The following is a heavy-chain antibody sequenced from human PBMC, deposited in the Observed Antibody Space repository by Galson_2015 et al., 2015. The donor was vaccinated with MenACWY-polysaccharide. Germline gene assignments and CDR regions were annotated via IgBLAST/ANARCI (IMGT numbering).Heavy chain of an antibody. CDR2: INPTGGGT. D-gene: IGHD5-12*01. CDR1: GYTFTGNY. J-gene: IGHJ6*02. V-gene: IGHV1-2*02. Sequence: SVKVSCKASGYTFTGNYLHWIRQAPGKRLEWMGWINPTGGGTDYAQKFQGRVTMTRDTSITTAYMELSRLTSDDAAVYYCVREVQGYNYIVEMDVWGQGATVTVSS. CDR3: VREVQGYNYIVEMDV.